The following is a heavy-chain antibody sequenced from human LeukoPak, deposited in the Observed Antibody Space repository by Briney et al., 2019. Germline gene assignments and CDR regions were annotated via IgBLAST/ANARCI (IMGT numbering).Heavy chain of an antibody. CDR2: IHYSGST. V-gene: IGHV4-59*01. Sequence: SETLSLTCTVSGGSISSYYWSWIRQPPGKGLEWIGYIHYSGSTNYNPSLKSRVTISVDTSKNQFSLKLSSVTAADTAVYYCARSPPGSGPLELGFDPWGQGTLVTVSS. CDR1: GGSISSYY. D-gene: IGHD3-10*01. CDR3: ARSPPGSGPLELGFDP. J-gene: IGHJ5*02.